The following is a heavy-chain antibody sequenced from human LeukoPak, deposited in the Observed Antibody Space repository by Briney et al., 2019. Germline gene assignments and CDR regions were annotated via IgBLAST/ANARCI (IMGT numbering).Heavy chain of an antibody. D-gene: IGHD3-9*01. Sequence: ASVKASCKASGYTFTSYGISWVRQAPGQGLEWMGWISAYNGNTNYAQKLQGRVTMTTDTSTSTAYMELRSLRSDDTAVYYCARVWGHYDILTGYYDYWGQGTLVTVSS. CDR1: GYTFTSYG. CDR2: ISAYNGNT. V-gene: IGHV1-18*01. CDR3: ARVWGHYDILTGYYDY. J-gene: IGHJ4*02.